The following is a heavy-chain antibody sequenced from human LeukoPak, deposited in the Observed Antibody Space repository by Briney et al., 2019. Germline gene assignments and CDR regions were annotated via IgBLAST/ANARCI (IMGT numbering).Heavy chain of an antibody. CDR2: IKQDGTEK. CDR1: GFNFSSYW. Sequence: GGSLRLSCAAAGFNFSSYWMTWIRQAPGKGLEWVANIKQDGTEKYYVDSVKGRFTISRDNAKNSLYLQMNSLRAVDTAVYFCARPTTVTMVDAFNIWGLGTMVTVSS. V-gene: IGHV3-7*04. CDR3: ARPTTVTMVDAFNI. D-gene: IGHD4-17*01. J-gene: IGHJ3*02.